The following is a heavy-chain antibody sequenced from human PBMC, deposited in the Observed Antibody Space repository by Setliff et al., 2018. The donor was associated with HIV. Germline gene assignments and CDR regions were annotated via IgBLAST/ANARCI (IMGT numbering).Heavy chain of an antibody. CDR2: ISASNGYT. CDR3: ARGRWNPDYYDSSGSPVY. D-gene: IGHD3-22*01. J-gene: IGHJ4*02. V-gene: IGHV7-4-1*02. Sequence: ASVKVSCKASGYTFSSYGISWVRQAPGQGLEWMGWISASNGYTDYAQGFTGRFVFSLDTSVSTAYLQISSLKAEDTAVYYCARGRWNPDYYDSSGSPVYWGQGTLVTVSS. CDR1: GYTFSSYG.